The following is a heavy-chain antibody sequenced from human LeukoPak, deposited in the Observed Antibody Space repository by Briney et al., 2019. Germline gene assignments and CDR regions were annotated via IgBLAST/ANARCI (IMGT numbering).Heavy chain of an antibody. CDR1: GFTFSDYY. J-gene: IGHJ5*02. CDR2: ISSSGSYT. D-gene: IGHD2-15*01. Sequence: GGSLRLSCAASGFTFSDYYMSWIRQAPGKGLEWVSYISSSGSYTNYADSVEGLLTISRDQAKNSLYMQMNGLRAEDTALYYCARGVVVAANNWFDPWGQGTLVTVSS. CDR3: ARGVVVAANNWFDP. V-gene: IGHV3-11*05.